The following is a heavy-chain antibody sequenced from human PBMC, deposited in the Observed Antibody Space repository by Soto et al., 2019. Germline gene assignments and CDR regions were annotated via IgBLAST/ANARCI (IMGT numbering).Heavy chain of an antibody. CDR2: IYHTGTT. CDR1: GDSISSSTYY. J-gene: IGHJ4*02. V-gene: IGHV4-39*01. Sequence: SETLSLTCTVSGDSISSSTYYWGWIRQPPGKGLEWIGCIYHTGTTYYNPSLKSRVTISVDTSKNQFSLKLSSVTAADTAVYYCARPYSSSSSMFDYWGQGTLVTVSS. D-gene: IGHD6-6*01. CDR3: ARPYSSSSSMFDY.